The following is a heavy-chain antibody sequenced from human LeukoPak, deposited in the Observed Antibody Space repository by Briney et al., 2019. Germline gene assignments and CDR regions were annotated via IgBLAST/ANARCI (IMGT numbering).Heavy chain of an antibody. D-gene: IGHD3-16*02. CDR1: GGSISIGIYP. Sequence: SETLSLTCAVSGGSISIGIYPWAWIRQSPSRGLEWLGRTYYRSKWYNDYAVSVKSRITINPDTSKNQFSLQLNSVTPEDTAVYYCARALYYDYVWGSYRESYYFDYWGQGTLVTVSS. CDR3: ARALYYDYVWGSYRESYYFDY. V-gene: IGHV6-1*01. J-gene: IGHJ4*02. CDR2: TYYRSKWYN.